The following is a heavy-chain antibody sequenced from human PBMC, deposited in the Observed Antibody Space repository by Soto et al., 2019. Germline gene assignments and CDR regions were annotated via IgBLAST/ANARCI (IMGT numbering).Heavy chain of an antibody. V-gene: IGHV1-18*01. CDR2: ISAYNGNT. CDR3: AREGYYDSSGYEIYQYYYYGMDV. CDR1: GYTLTSYG. Sequence: ASVKVSCTFYGYTLTSYGISWVRKAPGQGLEWMGWISAYNGNTHYAQKLQGRVTMTTDTSTSTAYMEVRSLRSDDTAVYYCAREGYYDSSGYEIYQYYYYGMDVWGQGNTVTDSS. D-gene: IGHD3-22*01. J-gene: IGHJ6*02.